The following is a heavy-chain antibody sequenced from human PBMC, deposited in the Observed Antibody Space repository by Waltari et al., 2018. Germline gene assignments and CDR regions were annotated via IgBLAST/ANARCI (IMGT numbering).Heavy chain of an antibody. Sequence: QVQLVQSGAEVKKPGASVKVSCKASGYTFTSYDINWVRQATGQGREWVGGVNPNTGNTGYAQKFQGRGTMRRHNSISTAYMELSSLRSEATAVYYCALGVQQRVLGYYYMYVWGKRTTVTVSS. CDR2: VNPNTGNT. D-gene: IGHD6-13*01. CDR1: GYTFTSYD. V-gene: IGHV1-8*01. J-gene: IGHJ6*03. CDR3: ALGVQQRVLGYYYMYV.